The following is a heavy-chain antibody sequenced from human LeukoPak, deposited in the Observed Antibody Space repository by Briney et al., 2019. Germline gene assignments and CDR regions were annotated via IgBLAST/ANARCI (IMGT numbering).Heavy chain of an antibody. D-gene: IGHD6-13*01. V-gene: IGHV1-69*13. CDR2: IIHIFDTS. CDR3: ARLKRGIGAAGTSLRGWFDP. Sequence: SVKVSCKASGGTFSSYAITWVRQAPGQGLEWMGGIIHIFDTSNYAQKFQGRVTFTSDDSTSTAYMELSSLRSEDTAVYYCARLKRGIGAAGTSLRGWFDPWGQGTLVTVSS. CDR1: GGTFSSYA. J-gene: IGHJ5*02.